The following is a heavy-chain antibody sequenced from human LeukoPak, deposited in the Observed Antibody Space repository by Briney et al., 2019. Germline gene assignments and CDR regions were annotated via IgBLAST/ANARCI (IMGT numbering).Heavy chain of an antibody. CDR1: GFTFSSYW. Sequence: PGGSLRLSCAASGFTFSSYWMSWVRQAPGKGLEWVANIKQDGSEKYYVDSVKGRFTISRDNAKNSLYLQMNSLRAEDTAVYYCARGNPRYNWNYRFTAFDIWGQGTMVTVSS. CDR3: ARGNPRYNWNYRFTAFDI. CDR2: IKQDGSEK. V-gene: IGHV3-7*01. J-gene: IGHJ3*02. D-gene: IGHD1-7*01.